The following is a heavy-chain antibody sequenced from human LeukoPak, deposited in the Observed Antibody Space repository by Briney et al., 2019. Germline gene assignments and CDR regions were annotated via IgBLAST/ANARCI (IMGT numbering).Heavy chain of an antibody. J-gene: IGHJ5*02. CDR3: AREVEAALDP. V-gene: IGHV3-7*01. CDR1: GFTVSSNY. D-gene: IGHD2-15*01. CDR2: IKRDGSEE. Sequence: GGSLRLSCAASGFTVSSNYMSWVRQAPGKGLEWVANIKRDGSEENYVDSVKGRFTVSRDNAKNSLYLQMNSLRVEDTAVYYCAREVEAALDPWGQGTLVTVSS.